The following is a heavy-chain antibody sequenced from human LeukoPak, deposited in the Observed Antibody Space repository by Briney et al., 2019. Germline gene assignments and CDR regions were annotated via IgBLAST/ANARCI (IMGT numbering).Heavy chain of an antibody. J-gene: IGHJ4*02. Sequence: GRSLRLSCAASGFTFSSYAMHWVRQAPGKGLEWVAVISYDGSNKYYADSVKGRFTISRDNSKNTLYLQMNSLRAEDTAVYYCARDGQTFGEFDYWGQGTLITVSS. CDR3: ARDGQTFGEFDY. CDR1: GFTFSSYA. CDR2: ISYDGSNK. V-gene: IGHV3-30*04. D-gene: IGHD3-10*01.